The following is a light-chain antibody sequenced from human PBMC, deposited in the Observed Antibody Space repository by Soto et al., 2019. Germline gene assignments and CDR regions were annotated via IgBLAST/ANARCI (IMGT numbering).Light chain of an antibody. J-gene: IGLJ2*01. CDR3: SSYTSSSTYVP. V-gene: IGLV2-14*01. CDR2: EVT. CDR1: SSDVGTYNY. Sequence: QSVLTQPASVSGSPGQSITISCTGTSSDVGTYNYVSWFQQHPGKAPDLIIYEVTNRPSGVSNRFSGSKSGNTASLTISGLQAEDEADYYCSSYTSSSTYVPFGGGTKVTVL.